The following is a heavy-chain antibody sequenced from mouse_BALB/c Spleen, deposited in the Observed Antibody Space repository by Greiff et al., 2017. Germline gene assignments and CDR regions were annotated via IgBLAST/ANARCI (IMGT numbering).Heavy chain of an antibody. CDR2: INPSTGYT. Sequence: VQRVESGAELAKPGASVKMSCKASGYTFTSYWMHWVKQRPGQGLEWIGYINPSTGYTEYNQKFKDKATLTADKSSSTAYMQLSSLTSEDSAVYYCARPSTMITGAWFAYWGQGTLVTVSA. J-gene: IGHJ3*01. D-gene: IGHD2-4*01. CDR3: ARPSTMITGAWFAY. CDR1: GYTFTSYW. V-gene: IGHV1-7*01.